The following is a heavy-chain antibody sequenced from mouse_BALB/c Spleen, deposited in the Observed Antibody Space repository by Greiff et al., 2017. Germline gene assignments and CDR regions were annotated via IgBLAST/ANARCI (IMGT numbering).Heavy chain of an antibody. Sequence: VKLVESGPGLVAPSQSLSITCTVSGFSLTGYGVNWVRQPPGKGLEWLGMIWGDGSTDYNSALKSRLSINKDNSKSQVFLKMNSLQTDDTARYYCARAYYGNSRDGYFDVWGAGTTVTVPT. V-gene: IGHV2-6-7*01. CDR2: IWGDGST. CDR1: GFSLTGYG. J-gene: IGHJ1*01. CDR3: ARAYYGNSRDGYFDV. D-gene: IGHD2-10*01.